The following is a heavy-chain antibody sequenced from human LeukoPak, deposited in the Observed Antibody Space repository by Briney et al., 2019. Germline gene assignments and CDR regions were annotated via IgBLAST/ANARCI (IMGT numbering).Heavy chain of an antibody. D-gene: IGHD6-13*01. V-gene: IGHV4-59*01. CDR3: ARSRSSSSGWFDP. J-gene: IGHJ5*02. Sequence: SETLSLTCTVSGGSINSYYWSWIRQPPGKGLEWIGYMYYSGSTSQNPSLKSRVTISLDTSKNQFSLKLSSVTAADTAVYYCARSRSSSSGWFDPWGQGTLVTVSS. CDR1: GGSINSYY. CDR2: MYYSGST.